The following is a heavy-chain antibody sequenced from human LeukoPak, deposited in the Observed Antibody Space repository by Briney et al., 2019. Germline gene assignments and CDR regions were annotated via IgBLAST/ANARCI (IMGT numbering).Heavy chain of an antibody. CDR1: GFTFSSYA. D-gene: IGHD6-13*01. CDR3: AKDSGHSSSWYY. CDR2: ISGSDDST. J-gene: IGHJ4*02. Sequence: GGSLRLSCAAPGFTFSSYAMNWVRQAPGKGLEWVSGISGSDDSTYYADSVKGRFTISRDISRNTLYLQMNSLRAEDTAVYYCAKDSGHSSSWYYWGQGTLVTVSS. V-gene: IGHV3-23*01.